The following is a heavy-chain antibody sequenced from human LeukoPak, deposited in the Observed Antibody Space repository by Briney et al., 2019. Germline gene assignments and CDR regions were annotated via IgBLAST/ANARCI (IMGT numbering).Heavy chain of an antibody. CDR3: AKDWFDQRRSGYFYYYGLDV. V-gene: IGHV3-30*18. CDR2: ISSDGSDK. CDR1: GFTFGSHW. J-gene: IGHJ6*02. Sequence: GGSLRLSCAASGFTFGSHWMTWVRQAPGKGLEWAAVISSDGSDKFYGDSVKGRFTISRDNSKNTLYLQMNSLRPEDTAVYYCAKDWFDQRRSGYFYYYGLDVWGQGTTVTVSS. D-gene: IGHD3-22*01.